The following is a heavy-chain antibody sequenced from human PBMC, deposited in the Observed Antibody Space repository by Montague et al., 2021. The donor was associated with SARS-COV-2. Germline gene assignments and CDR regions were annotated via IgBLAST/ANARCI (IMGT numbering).Heavy chain of an antibody. CDR2: IHYSGST. Sequence: SETLSLTCSVSGGSIGSYYWSWLRQPPGKGLEWIGHIHYSGSTTYSPSLKSRVTISIDTPKNQFSLKLSSVTAADTAVYYCARSLDPSGTDYLPYWGQGTLVTVSS. D-gene: IGHD3-10*01. J-gene: IGHJ4*02. CDR1: GGSIGSYY. CDR3: ARSLDPSGTDYLPY. V-gene: IGHV4-59*01.